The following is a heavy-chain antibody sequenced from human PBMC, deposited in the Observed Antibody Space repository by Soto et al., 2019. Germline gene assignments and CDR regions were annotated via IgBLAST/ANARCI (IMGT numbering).Heavy chain of an antibody. V-gene: IGHV4-31*03. D-gene: IGHD3-10*01. CDR1: GGSFSSGSYC. CDR2: IYYSGST. J-gene: IGHJ4*02. Sequence: SETLSLTCTVSGGSFSSGSYCWSWIRQHPGKGLEWIGYIYYSGSTYYNPSLKSRVTMSADTSKNQFSLKLSSVTAADTAVYYCARRGSGSYSDYWGQGTLVTVSS. CDR3: ARRGSGSYSDY.